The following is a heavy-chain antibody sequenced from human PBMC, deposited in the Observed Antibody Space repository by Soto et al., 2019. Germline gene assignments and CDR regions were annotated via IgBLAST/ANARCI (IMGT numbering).Heavy chain of an antibody. Sequence: PGESLKISCKGSGYSFTSYWIGWVRQMPGKGLEWMGIIYPGDSDTRYSPSFQGQVTNSADKSISTAYLQWSSLKASDTAMYYCARALGYCSSTSCLYYYYYYGMDVWGQGTTVTVSS. CDR1: GYSFTSYW. D-gene: IGHD2-2*01. J-gene: IGHJ6*02. CDR2: IYPGDSDT. CDR3: ARALGYCSSTSCLYYYYYYGMDV. V-gene: IGHV5-51*01.